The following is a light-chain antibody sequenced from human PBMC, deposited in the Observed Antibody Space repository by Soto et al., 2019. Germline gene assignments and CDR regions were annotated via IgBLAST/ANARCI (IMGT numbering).Light chain of an antibody. Sequence: EIVMTQSPATLSASPGERATLSCRASQTIGSNLAWYQQKPGQPPRLLIYDASTRATDIPARFTGSGSGTEFTLTISSLQSEDFAVFYCQQYNHWPPTWTFGQGTKVDVK. CDR1: QTIGSN. V-gene: IGKV3-15*01. CDR2: DAS. J-gene: IGKJ1*01. CDR3: QQYNHWPPTWT.